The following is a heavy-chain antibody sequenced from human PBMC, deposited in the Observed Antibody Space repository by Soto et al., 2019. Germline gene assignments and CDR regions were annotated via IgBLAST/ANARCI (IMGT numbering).Heavy chain of an antibody. J-gene: IGHJ4*02. CDR1: GFTFSSYA. V-gene: IGHV3-30-3*01. CDR3: ARDDGLRLMATITGLDY. Sequence: QVQLVESGGGVVQPGRSLRLSCAASGFTFSSYAMHWVRQAPGKGLEWVAVISYDGSNKYYADSVKGRFTISRDNSKNTLYLQMNSLRAEDTAVYYCARDDGLRLMATITGLDYWGQGTLVTVSS. CDR2: ISYDGSNK. D-gene: IGHD5-12*01.